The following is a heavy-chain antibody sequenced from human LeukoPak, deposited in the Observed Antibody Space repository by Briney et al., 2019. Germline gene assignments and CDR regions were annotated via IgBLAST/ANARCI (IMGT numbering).Heavy chain of an antibody. V-gene: IGHV4-34*01. CDR1: GGSFSGYY. D-gene: IGHD2-8*01. J-gene: IGHJ4*02. CDR3: ARGGRYCTNGVCENPDFDY. Sequence: SETLSLTCAVYGGSFSGYYWSWIRQPPGKGLEWIWEINHSGSTNYNPSLKSRVTISVDTSKNQFSLKLSSVTAADTAVYYCARGGRYCTNGVCENPDFDYWGQGTLVTVSS. CDR2: INHSGST.